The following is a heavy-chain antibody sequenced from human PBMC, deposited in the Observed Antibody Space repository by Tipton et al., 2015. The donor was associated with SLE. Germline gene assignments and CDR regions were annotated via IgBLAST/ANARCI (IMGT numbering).Heavy chain of an antibody. CDR1: AGSITGGSYY. V-gene: IGHV4-39*07. D-gene: IGHD2-15*01. CDR2: IYSSGST. Sequence: TLSLTCTVSAGSITGGSYYWGWIRHSPGKGLECIGIIYSSGSTYYNPSLKSRVTISADTSKNQFSLKLTSATAADTAIYFCARGGASSRYFHYWGQGTLVTVSS. J-gene: IGHJ4*02. CDR3: ARGGASSRYFHY.